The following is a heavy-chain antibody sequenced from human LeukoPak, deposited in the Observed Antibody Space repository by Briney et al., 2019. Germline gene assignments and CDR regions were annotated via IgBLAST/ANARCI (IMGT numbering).Heavy chain of an antibody. Sequence: PGGSLRLSCAASGFTFSSYEMNWVRQAPGKGLEWVSDISGSGSTIYYADSVKGRFTISRDNAKNSLSLQLNSLRAEDTGIYYCARAEIRNAFFFDGWGQGTLVTVPS. V-gene: IGHV3-48*03. CDR1: GFTFSSYE. CDR3: ARAEIRNAFFFDG. D-gene: IGHD3-3*01. CDR2: ISGSGSTI. J-gene: IGHJ4*02.